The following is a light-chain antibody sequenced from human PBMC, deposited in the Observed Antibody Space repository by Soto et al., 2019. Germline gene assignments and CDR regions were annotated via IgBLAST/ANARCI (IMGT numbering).Light chain of an antibody. CDR2: AAS. Sequence: DIQMTQSPSSVSASLGDRVTITCRASQGISSWLAWYQQKPGKAPKLLIYAASSMQSGVPSRFSGSGSGTEFTLTMSSLQPEVFASDYCQQANSSPGTPTVGGGTKVDSK. CDR1: QGISSW. J-gene: IGKJ4*02. V-gene: IGKV1D-12*01. CDR3: QQANSSPGTPT.